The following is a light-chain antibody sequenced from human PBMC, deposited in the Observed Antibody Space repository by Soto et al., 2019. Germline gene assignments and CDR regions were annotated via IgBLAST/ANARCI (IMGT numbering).Light chain of an antibody. CDR1: QSVSSY. J-gene: IGKJ5*01. CDR2: DAS. CDR3: QQRSNWPPEIT. Sequence: EIVLTQSQATLSLSPGERATLSCRASQSVSSYLAWYQQKPGQAPRLLIYDASNRATGIPARFSGSGSGTDFTLTISSLEPEDFAVYYCQQRSNWPPEITFGQGTRLEIK. V-gene: IGKV3-11*01.